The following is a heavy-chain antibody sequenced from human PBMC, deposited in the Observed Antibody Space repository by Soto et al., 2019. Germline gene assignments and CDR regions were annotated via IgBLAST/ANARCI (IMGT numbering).Heavy chain of an antibody. D-gene: IGHD5-18*01. CDR3: ARDLGYVDY. CDR2: LWSNGITR. Sequence: PGGSLRLSCTASGFSLSRYCLHWIRQAPGKGLEWVAGLWSNGITRSYADSVKGRFTISRDNSKNTLYLQMNSLRAEDTAVYYCARDLGYVDYWGQGTLVTVSS. J-gene: IGHJ4*02. V-gene: IGHV3-33*01. CDR1: GFSLSRYC.